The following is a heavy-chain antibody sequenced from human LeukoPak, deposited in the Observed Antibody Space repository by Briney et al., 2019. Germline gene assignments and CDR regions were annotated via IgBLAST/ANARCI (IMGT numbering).Heavy chain of an antibody. CDR1: GGSISSSSYY. Sequence: SETLSLTCTVSGGSISSSSYYWGWIRQPPGKGLEWIGYIYYTGRIKTNPSLKSRVTISVDTSKNQFYLKVNSVTAADTAVYYCASGPDFYMDVWGKGTTVTVSS. V-gene: IGHV4-61*05. J-gene: IGHJ6*03. CDR2: IYYTGRI. D-gene: IGHD3-3*01. CDR3: ASGPDFYMDV.